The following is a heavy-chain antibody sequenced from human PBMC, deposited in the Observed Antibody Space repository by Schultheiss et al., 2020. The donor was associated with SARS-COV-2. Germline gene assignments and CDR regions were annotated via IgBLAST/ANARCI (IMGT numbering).Heavy chain of an antibody. J-gene: IGHJ4*02. Sequence: GGSLRLSCAASGFTFSSYGMHWVRQAPGKGLEWVAIISYDGSNKYYADSVKGRFTISRDNSKNTLYLQMNSLRAEDTAVYYCARDYSGSYSWFDYWGQGRLVTVSS. CDR3: ARDYSGSYSWFDY. CDR2: ISYDGSNK. D-gene: IGHD1-26*01. V-gene: IGHV3-30*03. CDR1: GFTFSSYG.